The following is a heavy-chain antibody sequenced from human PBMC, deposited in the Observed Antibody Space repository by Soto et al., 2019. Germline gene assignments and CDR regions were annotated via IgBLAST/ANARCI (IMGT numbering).Heavy chain of an antibody. CDR1: VLTFSRYS. V-gene: IGHV3-21*01. D-gene: IGHD1-1*01. CDR3: ARQSDDLHSHFQS. Sequence: VGSLGLYFASSVLTFSRYSLNCVGHSPGKGLEWVSSISSTTNYIYYADPMKGRFTVSRDNAKNSVYLDMNSLSAEDTAVYYCARQSDDLHSHFQSWGQGTLV. CDR2: ISSTTNYI. J-gene: IGHJ4*02.